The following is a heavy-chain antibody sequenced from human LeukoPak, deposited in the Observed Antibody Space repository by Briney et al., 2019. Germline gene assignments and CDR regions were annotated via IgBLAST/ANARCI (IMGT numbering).Heavy chain of an antibody. CDR1: GFTVSTNY. D-gene: IGHD4-23*01. CDR2: IYSGGDT. CDR3: ARESTVVTPGVFDH. V-gene: IGHV3-66*01. Sequence: PGGSLRLSCAASGFTVSTNYMSWVRQAPGKGLEWVSVIYSGGDTYYTDSVKDRFTISRDNSKNTVYLQMNSLRAEDTAVYYCARESTVVTPGVFDHWGQGTLVTVSS. J-gene: IGHJ4*02.